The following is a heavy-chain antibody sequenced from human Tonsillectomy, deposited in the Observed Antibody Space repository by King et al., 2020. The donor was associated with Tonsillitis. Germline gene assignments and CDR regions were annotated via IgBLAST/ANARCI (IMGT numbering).Heavy chain of an antibody. CDR3: AGGRPEIAVAGLGGYYFDY. CDR2: IYPGDSDT. D-gene: IGHD6-19*01. CDR1: GYRFTSYW. Sequence: VQLVESGAEVKKPGESLKISCKGSGYRFTSYWIGWVRQMPGKGLEWMGIIYPGDSDTRYNPSFQGQVTISTDNSISTAYLQWSSLKASDTAMYYCAGGRPEIAVAGLGGYYFDYWGQGTLVTVSS. V-gene: IGHV5-51*01. J-gene: IGHJ4*02.